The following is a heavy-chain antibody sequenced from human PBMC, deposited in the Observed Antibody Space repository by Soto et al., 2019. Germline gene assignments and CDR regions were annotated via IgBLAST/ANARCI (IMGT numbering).Heavy chain of an antibody. CDR3: ATDHPYGITGTCPLLL. V-gene: IGHV1-18*01. Sequence: VKVSCKASGYTFTSYGISWVRQAPGQGLEWMGWFSAYNGKTNYAQKLQGRVTMTKDTSTDTAYMELSSLRSEDTAVYYCATDHPYGITGTCPLLLWGQGTLVTVSS. J-gene: IGHJ4*02. CDR2: FSAYNGKT. D-gene: IGHD1-7*01. CDR1: GYTFTSYG.